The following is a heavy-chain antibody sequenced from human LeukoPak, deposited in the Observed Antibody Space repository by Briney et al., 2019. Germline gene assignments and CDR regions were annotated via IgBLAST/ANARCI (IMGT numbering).Heavy chain of an antibody. Sequence: GGSLRLSCAASGFTFSSYGMHWVRQAPGKGLEWVAFIRYDGSNKYYADSVKGRFTISRDNSKNTLYLQMNSLRAEVTAVYYCAKDPGQLLVYYFDYWGQGTLVTVSS. CDR3: AKDPGQLLVYYFDY. D-gene: IGHD6-6*01. CDR2: IRYDGSNK. V-gene: IGHV3-30*02. J-gene: IGHJ4*02. CDR1: GFTFSSYG.